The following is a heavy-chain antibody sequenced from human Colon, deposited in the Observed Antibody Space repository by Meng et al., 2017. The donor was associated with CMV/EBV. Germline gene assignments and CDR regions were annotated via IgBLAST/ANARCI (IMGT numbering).Heavy chain of an antibody. D-gene: IGHD5-12*01. J-gene: IGHJ4*02. CDR2: ISYDGSDE. CDR1: GFTFSNYA. CDR3: APDGGLRVANYFEH. Sequence: GESLKISCAVSGFTFSNYAMHWVRQAPGKGLEWVAFISYDGSDEKFADSVKGRFTISRDNSKNRLYLQMSSLRPEDTAIYYCAPDGGLRVANYFEHWGQGTLVTVSS. V-gene: IGHV3-30*04.